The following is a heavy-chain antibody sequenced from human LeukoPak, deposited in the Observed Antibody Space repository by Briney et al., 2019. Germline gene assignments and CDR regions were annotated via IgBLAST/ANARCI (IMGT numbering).Heavy chain of an antibody. Sequence: GGSLRLSCAASGFTFSDYYMSWIRQAPGKGLEWVSYISSSGSTIYYADSVKSRFTISRDNAKNSLYLQMNSLRAEDTAVYYCATSGYSVNFDYWGQGTPVTVSS. V-gene: IGHV3-11*04. CDR3: ATSGYSVNFDY. CDR1: GFTFSDYY. D-gene: IGHD5-18*01. J-gene: IGHJ4*02. CDR2: ISSSGSTI.